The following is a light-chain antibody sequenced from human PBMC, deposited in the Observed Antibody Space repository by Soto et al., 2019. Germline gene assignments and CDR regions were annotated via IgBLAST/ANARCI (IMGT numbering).Light chain of an antibody. Sequence: QSVLTQPPSASGTPGQRVTISCSGSSSNIGRNTVNWYQQLPGTAPKLLMYGNDQRPSGVPDRFSGSKSATSASLAISGLQSEDEADYYCAAWDDSLSPHYVFGTGTKLTVL. J-gene: IGLJ1*01. CDR1: SSNIGRNT. CDR3: AAWDDSLSPHYV. CDR2: GND. V-gene: IGLV1-44*01.